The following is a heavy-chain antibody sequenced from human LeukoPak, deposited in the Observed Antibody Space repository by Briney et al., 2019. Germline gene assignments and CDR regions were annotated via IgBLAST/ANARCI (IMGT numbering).Heavy chain of an antibody. V-gene: IGHV1-69*04. CDR2: IIPILGIA. D-gene: IGHD3-22*01. Sequence: ASVKVSCKTSGGTFSSYAISWVRQAPGQGLEWMGRIIPILGIANYAQKFQGRVTITADKSTSTAYMELSSLRSEDTAVYYCARDPYDSSGYYSYYFDYWGQGTLVTVSS. CDR1: GGTFSSYA. CDR3: ARDPYDSSGYYSYYFDY. J-gene: IGHJ4*02.